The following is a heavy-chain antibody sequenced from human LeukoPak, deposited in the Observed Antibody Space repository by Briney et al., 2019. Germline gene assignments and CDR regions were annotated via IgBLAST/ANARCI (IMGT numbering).Heavy chain of an antibody. CDR3: ASYNEYSSSLDAFDI. CDR1: GGSISSSSYY. D-gene: IGHD6-13*01. V-gene: IGHV4-39*01. Sequence: ASETLSLTCTVSGGSISSSSYYWGWIRQPPGKGLEWIGSIYYSGSTYYNPSLKSRVTISVDTSKNQFSLKLSSVTAADTAVYYCASYNEYSSSLDAFDIWGQGTMVTVSS. CDR2: IYYSGST. J-gene: IGHJ3*02.